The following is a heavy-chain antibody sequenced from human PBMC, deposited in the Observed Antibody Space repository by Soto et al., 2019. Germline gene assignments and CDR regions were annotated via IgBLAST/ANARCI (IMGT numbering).Heavy chain of an antibody. CDR2: INAGNGNT. Sequence: ASVKVSCKASGYTFTSYAMHWVRQAPGQRLEWMGWINAGNGNTKYSQKFQGRVTITRDTSASTAYMELSSLRSEDTAVYYCASLTDYGGNPVSWGQETLVTVSS. D-gene: IGHD4-17*01. CDR1: GYTFTSYA. CDR3: ASLTDYGGNPVS. J-gene: IGHJ4*02. V-gene: IGHV1-3*01.